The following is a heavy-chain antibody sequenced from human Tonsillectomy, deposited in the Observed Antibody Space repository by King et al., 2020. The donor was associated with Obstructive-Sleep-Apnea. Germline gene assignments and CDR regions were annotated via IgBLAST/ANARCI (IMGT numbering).Heavy chain of an antibody. Sequence: QLQESGPGLVKPSETLSLTCTVSGGSISSYYWSWIRQPPGKGLEWIEYIYYSGSTNYNPSLKSRVTISVDTSKNQFSLKLSSVTAADTAVYYCARQPDYSDYGFDYWGQGTLVTVSS. CDR1: GGSISSYY. J-gene: IGHJ4*02. V-gene: IGHV4-59*01. CDR2: IYYSGST. CDR3: ARQPDYSDYGFDY. D-gene: IGHD4-11*01.